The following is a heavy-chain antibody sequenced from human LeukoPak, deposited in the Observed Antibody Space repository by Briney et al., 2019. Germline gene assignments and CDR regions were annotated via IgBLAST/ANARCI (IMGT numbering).Heavy chain of an antibody. CDR3: ARGRYCSGSSCYPDY. CDR2: IYYSGST. V-gene: IGHV4-31*03. CDR1: GGSISSGGYY. D-gene: IGHD2-15*01. Sequence: PSETLSLTCTVSGGSISSGGYYWSWIRQHPGQGLEWIGYIYYSGSTYYNPSLMRRVTISVETAKNKVSLKLSSVTAADTAVYYCARGRYCSGSSCYPDYWGQGTLVTVSS. J-gene: IGHJ4*02.